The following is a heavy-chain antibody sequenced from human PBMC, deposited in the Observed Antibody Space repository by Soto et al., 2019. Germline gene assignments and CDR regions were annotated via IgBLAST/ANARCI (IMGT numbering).Heavy chain of an antibody. D-gene: IGHD3-10*01. CDR1: GFTFSSYG. Sequence: PGGSLRLSCAASGFTFSSYGMHWVRQAPGKGLEWVAVIWYDGSNKYYADSVKGRFTISRDNSKNTLYLQMNSLRAEDTAVYYCASILYGSGSYYNSYWGQGTLVTVSS. CDR3: ASILYGSGSYYNSY. V-gene: IGHV3-33*01. CDR2: IWYDGSNK. J-gene: IGHJ4*02.